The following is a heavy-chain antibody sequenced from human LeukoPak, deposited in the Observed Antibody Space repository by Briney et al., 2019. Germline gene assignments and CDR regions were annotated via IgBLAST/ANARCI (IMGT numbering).Heavy chain of an antibody. Sequence: SETLSLTCAVYGGSFSGYYWSWIRQPPGKGLEWIGYIYYSGSTNYNPSLKSRVTISVDTSKNQFSLKLSSVTAADTAVYYCARDRSSELDYWGQGTLVTVSS. CDR1: GGSFSGYY. J-gene: IGHJ4*02. D-gene: IGHD1-26*01. CDR2: IYYSGST. V-gene: IGHV4-59*01. CDR3: ARDRSSELDY.